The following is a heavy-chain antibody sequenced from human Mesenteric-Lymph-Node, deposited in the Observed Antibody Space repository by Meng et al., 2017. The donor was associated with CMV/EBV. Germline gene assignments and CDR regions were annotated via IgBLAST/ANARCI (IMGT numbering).Heavy chain of an antibody. J-gene: IGHJ5*02. CDR1: GYSISSGYY. CDR3: ARSASGSYSWFDP. Sequence: SETLSLTCTVSGYSISSGYYWCWIRQPPGKGLEGIGSLYHSGNTYYNQSLKSRVTISVDTSKNQFSLKLSSVTAADTAVYYCARSASGSYSWFDPWGQGTLVTVSS. V-gene: IGHV4-38-2*02. CDR2: LYHSGNT. D-gene: IGHD1-26*01.